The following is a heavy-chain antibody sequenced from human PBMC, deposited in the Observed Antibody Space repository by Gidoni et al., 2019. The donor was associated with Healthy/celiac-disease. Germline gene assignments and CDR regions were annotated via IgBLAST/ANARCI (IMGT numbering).Heavy chain of an antibody. CDR1: GGSTSSSSYY. J-gene: IGHJ6*03. CDR2: IYYSGST. Sequence: QLQLQESGPGLVKPSETLSLTCPVSGGSTSSSSYYWGWIRQPPGKGLEWIGSIYYSGSTYYNPSLKSRVTISVDTSKNQFSLKLSSVTAADTAVYYCARHRAARYYYDYYMDVWGKGTTVTVSS. CDR3: ARHRAARYYYDYYMDV. D-gene: IGHD6-6*01. V-gene: IGHV4-39*01.